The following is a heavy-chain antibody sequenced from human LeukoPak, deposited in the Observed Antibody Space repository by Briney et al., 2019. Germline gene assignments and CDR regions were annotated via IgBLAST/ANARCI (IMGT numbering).Heavy chain of an antibody. Sequence: GGSLRPSCAASGFTFSSYWMIWVRQAPGKGLEWVSVIYSGGSTYYADSVKGRFTISRDNSKNTLYLQMNSLRAEDTAVYYCARDSSGYYRFFDYWGQGTLVTVSS. J-gene: IGHJ4*02. D-gene: IGHD3-22*01. CDR1: GFTFSSYW. CDR3: ARDSSGYYRFFDY. CDR2: IYSGGST. V-gene: IGHV3-66*01.